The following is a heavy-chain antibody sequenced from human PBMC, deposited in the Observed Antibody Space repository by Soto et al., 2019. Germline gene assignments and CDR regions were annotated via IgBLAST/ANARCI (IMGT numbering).Heavy chain of an antibody. J-gene: IGHJ6*02. Sequence: GGSLRLSCAGSGFTFSNYAMSWVRQAPGKGLEWVSAISGSGDSTYYANSVKGRFTISRDNSKNTLHLQMNSLRAEDTAVYYCTRGDHSATATDGMDVWGQGTTVTVSS. CDR2: ISGSGDST. V-gene: IGHV3-23*01. D-gene: IGHD1-26*01. CDR1: GFTFSNYA. CDR3: TRGDHSATATDGMDV.